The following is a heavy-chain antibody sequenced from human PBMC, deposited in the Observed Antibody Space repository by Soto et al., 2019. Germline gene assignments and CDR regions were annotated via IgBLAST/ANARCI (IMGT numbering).Heavy chain of an antibody. CDR1: GFTFSSYS. CDR2: ISSSSSYI. Sequence: EVQLVESGGGLVKPGGSLRLSCAASGFTFSSYSMNWVRQAPGKGLEWVSSISSSSSYIYYADSVKGRFTISRDNAKNSLYLQMNSLRDEDTAVYYCARVGRYGDYVYYYYGMDVWGQGTTVTVSS. J-gene: IGHJ6*02. V-gene: IGHV3-21*01. D-gene: IGHD4-17*01. CDR3: ARVGRYGDYVYYYYGMDV.